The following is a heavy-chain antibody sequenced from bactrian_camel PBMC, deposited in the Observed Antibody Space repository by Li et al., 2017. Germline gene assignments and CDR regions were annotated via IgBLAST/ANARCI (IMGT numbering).Heavy chain of an antibody. CDR1: GFTVDSYC. CDR3: AADVRYGCHSGSWLSAQRHNPDFGY. D-gene: IGHD3*01. Sequence: HVQLVESGGGSVQAGESLRLSCELSGFTVDSYCMAWFRQAPGKEREGVAAVDNAGNPGYGEFMKGRVSISRDTAKNSLYLQMNMLKPDDTATYYCAADVRYGCHSGSWLSAQRHNPDFGYWGQGTQVTVS. J-gene: IGHJ6*01. CDR2: VDNAGNP. V-gene: IGHV3S26*01.